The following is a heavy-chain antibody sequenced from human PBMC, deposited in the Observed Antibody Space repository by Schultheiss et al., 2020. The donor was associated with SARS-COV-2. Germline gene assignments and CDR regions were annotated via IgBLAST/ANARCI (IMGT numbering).Heavy chain of an antibody. V-gene: IGHV3-7*01. CDR2: IKPDGSDK. CDR1: GFTFSSYA. Sequence: GGSLRLSCAASGFTFSSYAMNWVRQAPGKGLEWVANIKPDGSDKYYVDSVKGRFTISRDNSKNTLYLQMNSLRAEDTAVYYCARDQRSYMDVWGKGTTVTVSS. J-gene: IGHJ6*03. CDR3: ARDQRSYMDV.